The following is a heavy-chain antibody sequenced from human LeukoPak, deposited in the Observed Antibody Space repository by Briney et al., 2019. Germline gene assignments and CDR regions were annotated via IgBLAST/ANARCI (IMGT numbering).Heavy chain of an antibody. CDR1: GFTFSSYG. J-gene: IGHJ4*02. D-gene: IGHD4-4*01. V-gene: IGHV3-30*18. CDR2: ISYDGSNK. CDR3: AKVPYSTPTGY. Sequence: PGGALRLSCAASGFTFSSYGMHWVRQAPGKGLEWVAVISYDGSNKYYADSVKGRFTISRDNSKNTLYLQMNSLRAEDTAVYYCAKVPYSTPTGYWGQGTLVTVSS.